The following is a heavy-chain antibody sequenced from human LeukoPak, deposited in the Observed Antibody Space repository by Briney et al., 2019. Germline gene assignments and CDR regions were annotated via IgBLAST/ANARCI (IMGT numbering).Heavy chain of an antibody. CDR3: ARADDFWSDFDY. V-gene: IGHV3-23*01. CDR2: IGDSGANA. J-gene: IGHJ4*02. CDR1: GFTFSTYA. D-gene: IGHD3-3*01. Sequence: GGSLRLSCAVSGFTFSTYAMSWVRQAPGKGLEWVSGIGDSGANAYYVDSVKGRFTISRDNSRNTLFLQMNSLRAEDTALYFCARADDFWSDFDYWGQGTLVTVSS.